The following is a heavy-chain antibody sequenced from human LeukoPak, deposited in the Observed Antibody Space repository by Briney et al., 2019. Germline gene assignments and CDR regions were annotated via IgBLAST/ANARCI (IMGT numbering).Heavy chain of an antibody. CDR2: IYTSGST. CDR3: AREAYYYDSSGYYSPDYFDY. CDR1: GGSISSYY. D-gene: IGHD3-22*01. J-gene: IGHJ4*02. Sequence: TSETLSLTCTVSGGSISSYYWSWIRQPAGKGLEWIGRIYTSGSTNYNPSLKSRVTMSVDTSKNQFSLKLSSVTAADTAVYYCAREAYYYDSSGYYSPDYFDYWGQGTLVTVSS. V-gene: IGHV4-4*07.